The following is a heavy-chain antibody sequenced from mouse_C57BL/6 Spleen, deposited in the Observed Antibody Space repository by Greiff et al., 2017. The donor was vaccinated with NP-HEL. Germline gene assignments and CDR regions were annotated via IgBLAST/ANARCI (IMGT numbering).Heavy chain of an antibody. V-gene: IGHV1-18*01. J-gene: IGHJ3*01. CDR1: GYTFTDYN. D-gene: IGHD1-1*01. Sequence: EVQLQQSGPELVKPGASVKIPCKASGYTFTDYNMDWVKQSHGKSLEWIGDINPNNGGTIYNQKFKGKATLTVDKSSSTAYMELRSLTSEDTAVYYCARGNYYGSSRAWFAYWGQGTLVTVSA. CDR2: INPNNGGT. CDR3: ARGNYYGSSRAWFAY.